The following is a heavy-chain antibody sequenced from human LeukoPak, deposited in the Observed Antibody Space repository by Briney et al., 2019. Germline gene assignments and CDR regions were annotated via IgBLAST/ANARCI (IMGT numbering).Heavy chain of an antibody. CDR2: IYYSGST. CDR3: ARVRGSNCSSTSCPILQKHYYYYMDV. Sequence: SQTLSLTCTVSGGSISSGGYYWSWIRQHPGKGLEWIGYIYYSGSTYYNPSLKSRVTISVDTSKNQFSLKLSSVTAADTAVYYCARVRGSNCSSTSCPILQKHYYYYMDVWGKGTTVTVSS. D-gene: IGHD2-2*01. CDR1: GGSISSGGYY. V-gene: IGHV4-31*03. J-gene: IGHJ6*03.